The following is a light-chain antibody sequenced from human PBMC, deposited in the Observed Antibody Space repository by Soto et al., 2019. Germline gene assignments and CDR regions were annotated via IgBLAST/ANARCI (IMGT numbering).Light chain of an antibody. J-gene: IGLJ2*01. V-gene: IGLV2-14*03. Sequence: QSVLTQPASVSGSPGQSITISCTGTSSDVGYYDSVSWYQRHPDKAPKLIIYDVYSRPSGVSNRFSGSKSGNTASLTISGLQTEDEADYYCCSRPSSDTHVVFGGGTQLTVL. CDR3: CSRPSSDTHVV. CDR2: DVY. CDR1: SSDVGYYDS.